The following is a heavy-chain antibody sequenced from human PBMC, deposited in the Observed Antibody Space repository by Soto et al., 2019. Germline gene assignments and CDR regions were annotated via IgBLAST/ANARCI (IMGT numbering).Heavy chain of an antibody. CDR3: ARSSSRAIYCSSTSCPYDY. D-gene: IGHD2-2*01. CDR2: IYYSGST. V-gene: IGHV4-59*08. J-gene: IGHJ4*02. Sequence: SETLSLTCTVSGGSISSYYWSWIRQPPGKGLEWIGYIYYSGSTNYNPSLKSRVTISVDTSKNQFSLKLSSVTAADTAVYYCARSSSRAIYCSSTSCPYDYWGQVTLVTVS. CDR1: GGSISSYY.